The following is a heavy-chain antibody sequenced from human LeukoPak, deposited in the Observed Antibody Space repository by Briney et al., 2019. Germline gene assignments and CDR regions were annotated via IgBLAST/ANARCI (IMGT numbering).Heavy chain of an antibody. CDR2: ISWNSGSI. CDR1: GFTFDDYA. V-gene: IGHV3-9*01. Sequence: GRSLRLSCAASGFTFDDYAMHWVRHAPGKGLEWVSGISWNSGSIGYADSVKGRFTISRDNAKNSLYLQMSSLRAEDTALYYCAKADTAMVIGGYYFDYWGQGTLVTVSS. CDR3: AKADTAMVIGGYYFDY. J-gene: IGHJ4*02. D-gene: IGHD5-18*01.